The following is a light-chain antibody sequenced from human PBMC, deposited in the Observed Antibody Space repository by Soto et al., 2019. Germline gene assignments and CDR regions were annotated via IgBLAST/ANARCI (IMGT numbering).Light chain of an antibody. CDR1: QSVFYGSNNKNY. J-gene: IGKJ3*01. V-gene: IGKV4-1*01. Sequence: DIVMTQSPDSLAVSLGERATINCKSTQSVFYGSNNKNYLAWYQQKPGQPPNLLIYWASTRESGVPDRFSGSGSGTDFTLTISSLQAEDVAVYYCQQYHTTPFTFGPGTKVDIK. CDR2: WAS. CDR3: QQYHTTPFT.